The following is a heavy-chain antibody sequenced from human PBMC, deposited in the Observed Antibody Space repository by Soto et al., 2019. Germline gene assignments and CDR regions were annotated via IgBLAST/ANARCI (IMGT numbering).Heavy chain of an antibody. D-gene: IGHD2-2*01. Sequence: GGSLRLSCAASGFTFSSYGMHWVRQAPGKGLEWVAVISYDGSNKYYADSVKGRFTISRDNSKNTLYLQMNSLRAEDTAVYYCAKPNLYCSSTSCYDNWGQGTLVTVSS. J-gene: IGHJ4*02. CDR1: GFTFSSYG. CDR3: AKPNLYCSSTSCYDN. V-gene: IGHV3-30*18. CDR2: ISYDGSNK.